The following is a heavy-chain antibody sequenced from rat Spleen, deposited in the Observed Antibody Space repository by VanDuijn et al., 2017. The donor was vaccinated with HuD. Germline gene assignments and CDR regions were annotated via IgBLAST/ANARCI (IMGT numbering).Heavy chain of an antibody. D-gene: IGHD1-1*01. J-gene: IGHJ3*01. CDR2: IIYDGSRT. Sequence: EVQLVESGGGLVQPGRSLKLSCAASGFTFSDYNMAWVRQAPKKGLEWVATIIYDGSRTYYRDSVKGRFTISRDNAKSTLYLQMNSLRSEDTATYYCERQGNYYSGGGFAYWGQGTLVTVSS. CDR1: GFTFSDYN. V-gene: IGHV5S10*01. CDR3: ERQGNYYSGGGFAY.